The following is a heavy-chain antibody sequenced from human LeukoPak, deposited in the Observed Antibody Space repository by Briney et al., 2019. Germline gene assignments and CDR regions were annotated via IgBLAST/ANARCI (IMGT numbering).Heavy chain of an antibody. D-gene: IGHD6-6*01. Sequence: PSETLSLTCAVYGDSFSGYFWGWFRQPPGKGLEWIGSISYSGSTYYNPSVQSRVTISEDTSRNQFFLKLTSLTAADTAVFYCARRSSSSGYYYYYMDVWGKGTTVTVSS. CDR3: ARRSSSSGYYYYYMDV. J-gene: IGHJ6*03. CDR2: ISYSGST. V-gene: IGHV4-39*01. CDR1: GDSFSGYF.